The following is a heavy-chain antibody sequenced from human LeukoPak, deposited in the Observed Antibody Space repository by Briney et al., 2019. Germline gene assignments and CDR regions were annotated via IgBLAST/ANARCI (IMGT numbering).Heavy chain of an antibody. D-gene: IGHD2-15*01. V-gene: IGHV3-23*01. CDR3: AKDRGKRYSFDY. CDR1: GFTFSSFA. Sequence: GGSLRLSCAASGFTFSSFAMSWVRQAPGNGLEWVSSLSTTGDSTYYADSVPGSFTISRVNSKNTLCLQMNSLRAKDTPIYYCAKDRGKRYSFDYWGQGNLVTVSS. J-gene: IGHJ4*02. CDR2: LSTTGDST.